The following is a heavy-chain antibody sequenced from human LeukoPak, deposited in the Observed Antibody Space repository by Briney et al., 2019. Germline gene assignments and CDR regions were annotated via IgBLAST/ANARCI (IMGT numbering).Heavy chain of an antibody. J-gene: IGHJ4*02. CDR1: GYIFTNYW. V-gene: IGHV5-51*01. Sequence: GESLKISCKGSGYIFTNYWIGWVRQRPGKGLEWMGIIYPGDSDTRYSPSFQGQVTISADKSISTAYLQWSSLKASDTAMYYCVRPGGSSSWYYFDYWGQGTLVTVSS. CDR2: IYPGDSDT. CDR3: VRPGGSSSWYYFDY. D-gene: IGHD6-13*01.